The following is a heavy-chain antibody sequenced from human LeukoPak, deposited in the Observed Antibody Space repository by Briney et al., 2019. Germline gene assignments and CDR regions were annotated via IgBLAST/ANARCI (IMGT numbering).Heavy chain of an antibody. D-gene: IGHD6-19*01. V-gene: IGHV3-7*01. CDR2: LKQDGSEK. J-gene: IGHJ6*02. CDR3: ARDRGSAYSSGWYYYYYGMDV. CDR1: GFTFSSYW. Sequence: GGSLRLSCAASGFTFSSYWMSWVRQAPGKGLEWVANLKQDGSEKYYVDSVKGRFTISRDNAKNSLYLQMNSLRAEDTAVYYCARDRGSAYSSGWYYYYYGMDVWGQGTTVTVSS.